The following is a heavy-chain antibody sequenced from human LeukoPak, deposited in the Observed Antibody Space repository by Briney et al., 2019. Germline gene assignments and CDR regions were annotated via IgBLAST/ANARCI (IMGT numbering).Heavy chain of an antibody. CDR2: ISTSVGST. CDR3: AKAQVNWASLYYFDY. D-gene: IGHD7-27*01. Sequence: PGGSLRLSCAASGFTFSSYGMSWVRQAPGKGLGWVSGISTSVGSTYYADSVKGRFTISRDNSKNTLYLQVNSLRAEDTAVYCCAKAQVNWASLYYFDYWGQGTLVTVSS. CDR1: GFTFSSYG. V-gene: IGHV3-23*01. J-gene: IGHJ4*02.